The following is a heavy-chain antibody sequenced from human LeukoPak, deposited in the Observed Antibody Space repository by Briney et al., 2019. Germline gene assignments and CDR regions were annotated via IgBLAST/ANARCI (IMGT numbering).Heavy chain of an antibody. J-gene: IGHJ3*02. CDR2: ISAYNGNT. V-gene: IGHV1-18*01. CDR3: AMDQDPGAFDI. Sequence: ASVKVSCKAASYTLTNYGIRLVRQAPGQGLEWMGWISAYNGNTNYAQNLQGRVTMTTDTSTNTAYMELRSLRSDDTAVYYCAMDQDPGAFDIWGQGTMVTVSS. CDR1: SYTLTNYG. D-gene: IGHD2-2*01.